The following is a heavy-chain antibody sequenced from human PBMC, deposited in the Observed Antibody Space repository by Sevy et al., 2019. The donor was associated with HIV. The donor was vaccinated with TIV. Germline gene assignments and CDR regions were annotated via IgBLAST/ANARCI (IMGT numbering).Heavy chain of an antibody. J-gene: IGHJ4*02. CDR2: ISYDGSNK. CDR3: AKAHRRDYDFWSGPLDY. CDR1: GFTFSSYG. D-gene: IGHD3-3*01. Sequence: GGSLRLSCAASGFTFSSYGLHWVRQAPGKGLEWVAVISYDGSNKYYADSVKGRFTISRDNSKNTLYLQMNSLRAEDTAVYYCAKAHRRDYDFWSGPLDYWGQGTLVTVSS. V-gene: IGHV3-30*18.